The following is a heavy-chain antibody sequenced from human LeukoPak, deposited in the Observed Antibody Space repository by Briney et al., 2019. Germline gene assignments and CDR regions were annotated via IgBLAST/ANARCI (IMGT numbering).Heavy chain of an antibody. Sequence: GASVKVSCKASGYTFTSYGISWVRQAPGQGLEWMGWISAYNGNTNYAQKLQGRVTMTTDTSTSTAYMGLRSLRSDDTAVYYCARDLRDYDFWSGYYGPSLDYWGQGTLVTVSS. CDR3: ARDLRDYDFWSGYYGPSLDY. CDR1: GYTFTSYG. J-gene: IGHJ4*02. V-gene: IGHV1-18*01. CDR2: ISAYNGNT. D-gene: IGHD3-3*01.